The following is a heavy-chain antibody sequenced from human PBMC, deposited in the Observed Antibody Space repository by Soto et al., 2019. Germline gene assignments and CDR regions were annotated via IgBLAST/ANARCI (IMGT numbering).Heavy chain of an antibody. CDR3: ARDGGSSYYYYGMDV. Sequence: EVQLVESGGGLVQPGGSLRLSCAASGFTFSSYEMNWVRQAPGKGLEWVSYISSSGSTIYYAASVKVRFTISRDNAKNSLYLQMNSIRAEDTAVYYCARDGGSSYYYYGMDVWGQGTTVTVSS. J-gene: IGHJ6*02. CDR2: ISSSGSTI. CDR1: GFTFSSYE. D-gene: IGHD6-6*01. V-gene: IGHV3-48*03.